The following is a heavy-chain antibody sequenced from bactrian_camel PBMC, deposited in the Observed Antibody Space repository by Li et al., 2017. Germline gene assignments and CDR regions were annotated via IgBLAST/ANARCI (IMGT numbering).Heavy chain of an antibody. J-gene: IGHJ4*01. CDR2: IDSGGITGGIP. CDR1: GYTSSRYC. Sequence: HVQLVESGGGSVQAGGSLRLPCAASGYTSSRYCMGWFRQAPGKEREFVSSIDSGGITGGIPRYADSVKGRFTIAVDNARNTVYLQMNNLKTEDTAMYYCAARVNVICTGATTLVPRYYPYWGQGTQVTVS. D-gene: IGHD5*01. CDR3: AARVNVICTGATTLVPRYYPY. V-gene: IGHV3S26*01.